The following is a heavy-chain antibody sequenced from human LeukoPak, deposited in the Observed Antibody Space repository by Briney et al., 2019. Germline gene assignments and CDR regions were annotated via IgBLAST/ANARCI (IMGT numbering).Heavy chain of an antibody. D-gene: IGHD6-13*01. Sequence: PSETLSPTCTVSGGSISSYYWSWIRQPPGKGLEWIGYIYYSGSTNYNPSLKSRVTISVDTSKNQFSLKLSSVTAADTAVYYCATRRGSSWYDAFDIWGQGTMVTVSS. CDR2: IYYSGST. CDR3: ATRRGSSWYDAFDI. V-gene: IGHV4-59*08. J-gene: IGHJ3*02. CDR1: GGSISSYY.